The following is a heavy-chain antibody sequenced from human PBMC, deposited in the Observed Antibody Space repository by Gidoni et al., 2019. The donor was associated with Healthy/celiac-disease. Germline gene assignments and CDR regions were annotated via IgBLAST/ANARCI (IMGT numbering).Heavy chain of an antibody. D-gene: IGHD6-6*01. J-gene: IGHJ6*02. CDR2: IYTSGST. V-gene: IGHV4-61*02. Sequence: QVQLQESGPGLVKPSQTLSLTCTVSGGPISSGSYYWSWIRQPAGKGLEWIGRIYTSGSTNYNPSLKSRVTISVDTSKNQFSLKLSSVTAADTAVYYCGGAARGYYYYGMDVWGQGTTVTVSS. CDR1: GGPISSGSYY. CDR3: GGAARGYYYYGMDV.